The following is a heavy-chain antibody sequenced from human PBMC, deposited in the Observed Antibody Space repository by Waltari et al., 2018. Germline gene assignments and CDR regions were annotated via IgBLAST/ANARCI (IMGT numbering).Heavy chain of an antibody. J-gene: IGHJ4*02. CDR3: TRMSGLGVISPYFDY. CDR2: VSFSGTT. CDR1: GGSISNYP. V-gene: IGHV4-59*01. D-gene: IGHD2-21*01. Sequence: QVQLQESGPGLVKPSETLSLTCTVSGGSISNYPLSWIRQPPGRGLEWIGYVSFSGTTNYSPSLKSRVTISVDTSKNQFSLKLSSVTAADTAVYYCTRMSGLGVISPYFDYWGQGTLVTVSS.